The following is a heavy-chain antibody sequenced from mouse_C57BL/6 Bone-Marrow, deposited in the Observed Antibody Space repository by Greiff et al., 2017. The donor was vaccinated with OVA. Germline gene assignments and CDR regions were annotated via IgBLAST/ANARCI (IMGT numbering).Heavy chain of an antibody. Sequence: QVQLQQSGAELARPGASVKLSCKASGYTFTSYGISWVKQRTGQGLEWIGEIYPRSGNTYYNEKFKGKATLTADKSSSTAYMELRSLTSEDSAVYFCAEYGYHYFDYWGQGTTLTVSS. CDR2: IYPRSGNT. CDR3: AEYGYHYFDY. V-gene: IGHV1-81*01. D-gene: IGHD2-2*01. J-gene: IGHJ2*01. CDR1: GYTFTSYG.